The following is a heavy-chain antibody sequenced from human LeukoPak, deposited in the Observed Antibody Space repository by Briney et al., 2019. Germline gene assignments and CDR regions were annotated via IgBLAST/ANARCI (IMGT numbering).Heavy chain of an antibody. V-gene: IGHV3-21*01. J-gene: IGHJ2*01. Sequence: GGSQGLSCAASGFTFSSYSMNWVRQAPEKGLEWVSSISSSSSYIYYADSVKGRFTISRDNAKNSLYLQMNSLRAEDTAVYCCARGCSTTSCYYWSFDLWGRGTLVTVSS. CDR2: ISSSSSYI. D-gene: IGHD2-2*01. CDR1: GFTFSSYS. CDR3: ARGCSTTSCYYWSFDL.